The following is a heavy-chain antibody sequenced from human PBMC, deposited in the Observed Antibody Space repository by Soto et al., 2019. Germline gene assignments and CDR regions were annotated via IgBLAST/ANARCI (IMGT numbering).Heavy chain of an antibody. Sequence: PSETLSLTCAVSGGSISSGGYSWSWIRQPPGKGLEWIGYIYHSGSTYYNPSLKSRVTISVDRSKNQFSLKLSSVTAADTAVYYCARDRYDLSRGMDVWGQGTTVTV. D-gene: IGHD3-3*01. CDR3: ARDRYDLSRGMDV. CDR1: GGSISSGGYS. J-gene: IGHJ6*02. CDR2: IYHSGST. V-gene: IGHV4-30-2*01.